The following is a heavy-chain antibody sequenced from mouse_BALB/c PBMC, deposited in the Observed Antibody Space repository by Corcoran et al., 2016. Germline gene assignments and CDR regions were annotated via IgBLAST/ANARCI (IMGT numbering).Heavy chain of an antibody. CDR1: GYTFTSYV. V-gene: IGHV1S136*01. CDR3: ARNYYGSTYVFAY. CDR2: INTYNDVT. Sequence: EVQLQQSGPELVQPGASVKMSCKASGYTFTSYVMHWVKQKPGQGLEWIGYINTYNDVTKYNEKFKGKATLTSDKSSSTAYMELSSLTSEDSAVYYCARNYYGSTYVFAYWCQGTLVTVSA. J-gene: IGHJ3*01. D-gene: IGHD1-1*01.